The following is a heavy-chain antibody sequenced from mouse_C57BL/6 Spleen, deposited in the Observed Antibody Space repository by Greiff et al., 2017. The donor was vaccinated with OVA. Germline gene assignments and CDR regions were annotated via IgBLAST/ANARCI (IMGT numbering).Heavy chain of an antibody. CDR2: INPSNGGT. Sequence: QVQLQQPGTELVKPGASVKLSCKASGYTFTSYWMHWVKQRPGQGLEWIGNINPSNGGTNYNEKFKSKATLTVDKSSSTAYMQLSSLTSEDSAVYYCARYPAGYSNYNWYFDVWGTGTTVTVSS. CDR3: ARYPAGYSNYNWYFDV. CDR1: GYTFTSYW. J-gene: IGHJ1*03. V-gene: IGHV1-53*01. D-gene: IGHD2-5*01.